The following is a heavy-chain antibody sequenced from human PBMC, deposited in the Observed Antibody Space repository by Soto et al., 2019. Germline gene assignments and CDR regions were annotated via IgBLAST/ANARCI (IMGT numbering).Heavy chain of an antibody. D-gene: IGHD3-22*01. Sequence: GASVKVSCKASGYTFTSYGISWVRQAPGQGLEWMGWISAYNGNTNYAQKLQGRVTMTTDTSTSTAYMELRSLRSDDTAVYYCAREGTMIVVVPTYYYYGMDVWGQGTTVTVSS. J-gene: IGHJ6*02. CDR2: ISAYNGNT. V-gene: IGHV1-18*01. CDR3: AREGTMIVVVPTYYYYGMDV. CDR1: GYTFTSYG.